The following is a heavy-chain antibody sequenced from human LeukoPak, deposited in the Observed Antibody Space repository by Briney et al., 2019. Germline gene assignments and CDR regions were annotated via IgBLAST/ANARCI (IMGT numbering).Heavy chain of an antibody. CDR2: IYISGST. Sequence: SETLSLTCTVSGGSITNYYWNWIRQPAGKGLEWIGHIYISGSTNYNPSLMSRVTMSVDTSKNQFSLKVNSVTAADTAVYYCARGNYDSTGYYYMGDTLDIWGQGTMVTVSS. CDR3: ARGNYDSTGYYYMGDTLDI. J-gene: IGHJ3*02. V-gene: IGHV4-4*07. D-gene: IGHD3-22*01. CDR1: GGSITNYY.